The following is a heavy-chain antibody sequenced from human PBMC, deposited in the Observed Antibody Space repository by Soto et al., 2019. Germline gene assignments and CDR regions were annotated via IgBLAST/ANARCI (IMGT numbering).Heavy chain of an antibody. J-gene: IGHJ6*02. V-gene: IGHV1-2*04. Sequence: QVQLVQSGAEAKKPGASVMVSCKASGYTFTGYYMHWVRQAPGQGLEWMGWFNPNIGGSNYAQKFQGWVTMTMDTSISTADMELSRLRSDDTAVYYCARGIEAAAARGMDGWGPGNTVTVSS. CDR1: GYTFTGYY. D-gene: IGHD6-13*01. CDR3: ARGIEAAAARGMDG. CDR2: FNPNIGGS.